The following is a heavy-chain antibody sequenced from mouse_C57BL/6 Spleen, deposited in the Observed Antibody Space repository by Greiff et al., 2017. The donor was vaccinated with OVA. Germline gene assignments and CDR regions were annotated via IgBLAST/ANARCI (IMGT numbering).Heavy chain of an antibody. Sequence: QVQLKESGAELVRPGTSVKMSCKASGYTFTNYWIGWAKQRPGHGLEWIGDIYPGGGYTNYNEKFKGKATLTADKSSSTAYMQFSSLTSEDSAIYYCARGGTTVVATGYFDYWGQGTTLTVSS. CDR3: ARGGTTVVATGYFDY. D-gene: IGHD1-1*01. J-gene: IGHJ2*01. CDR1: GYTFTNYW. V-gene: IGHV1-63*01. CDR2: IYPGGGYT.